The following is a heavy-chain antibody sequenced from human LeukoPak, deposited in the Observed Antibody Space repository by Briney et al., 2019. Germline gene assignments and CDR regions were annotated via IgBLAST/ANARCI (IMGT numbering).Heavy chain of an antibody. J-gene: IGHJ4*02. D-gene: IGHD3-22*01. CDR3: ARVGITYYYDSSGYYYYFDY. CDR2: INHSGST. CDR1: GGSFSGYY. V-gene: IGHV4-34*01. Sequence: NTSETLSLTCAVYGGSFSGYYWSWIRQPPGKGLEWIGEINHSGSTNYNPSLKSRVTISVDTSKNQFSLKLSSVTAADTAVYYCARVGITYYYDSSGYYYYFDYWGQGTLVTVSS.